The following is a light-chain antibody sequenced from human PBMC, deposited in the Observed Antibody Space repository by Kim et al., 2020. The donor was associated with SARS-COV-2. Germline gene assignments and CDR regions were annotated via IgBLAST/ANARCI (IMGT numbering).Light chain of an antibody. CDR1: QDISRS. V-gene: IGKV1D-16*01. CDR3: QQYNTYPT. J-gene: IGKJ4*01. Sequence: SASVECRFSMARRDSQDISRSLASYQQKPGKAPQSLISDASSLQSGVPSRFSGSGSGTEFPHTISSLQPEDFATYYCQQYNTYPTFGGGTKVDIK. CDR2: DAS.